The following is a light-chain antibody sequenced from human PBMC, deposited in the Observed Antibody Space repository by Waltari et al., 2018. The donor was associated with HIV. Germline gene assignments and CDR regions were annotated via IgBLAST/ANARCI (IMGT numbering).Light chain of an antibody. V-gene: IGLV3-19*01. CDR2: AEN. J-gene: IGLJ3*02. CDR3: NSRDSSGLRV. Sequence: SSDLTQDPAVSVALGQTVKITCHGDNLRNYYATWYQQKPGQAPILIPYAENKRPSGIPDRFSGSRSGTTASLTITGAQAEDEADYYCNSRDSSGLRVFGGGTKVTVL. CDR1: NLRNYY.